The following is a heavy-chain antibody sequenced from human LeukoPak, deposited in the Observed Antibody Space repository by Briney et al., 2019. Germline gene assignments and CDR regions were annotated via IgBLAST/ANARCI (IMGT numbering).Heavy chain of an antibody. CDR2: IYNAVT. CDR3: ARLRGNTMVEY. D-gene: IGHD3-10*01. J-gene: IGHJ4*02. V-gene: IGHV3-53*01. Sequence: GGSLRLSCTASGFAVSNNYMSWVRQAPGKGLEWVSLIYNAVTYADSVKGRFTISRDDSKNTLNLQMNSLRADDTAVYYCARLRGNTMVEYWGQGTLVTVSS. CDR1: GFAVSNNY.